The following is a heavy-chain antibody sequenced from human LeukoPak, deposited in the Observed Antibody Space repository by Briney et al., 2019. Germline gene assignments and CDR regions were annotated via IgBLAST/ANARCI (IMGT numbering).Heavy chain of an antibody. CDR2: ISYDGSNK. V-gene: IGHV3-30*03. CDR1: GFTFSSYA. J-gene: IGHJ4*02. Sequence: PGRSLRLSCAAPGFTFSSYATHWVRQAPGKGLEWVAVISYDGSNKYYADSVKGRFTISRDNSKNTLYLQMNSLRAEDTAVYYCARDGMSDYDYFDYWGQGTLVTVSS. CDR3: ARDGMSDYDYFDY. D-gene: IGHD5-12*01.